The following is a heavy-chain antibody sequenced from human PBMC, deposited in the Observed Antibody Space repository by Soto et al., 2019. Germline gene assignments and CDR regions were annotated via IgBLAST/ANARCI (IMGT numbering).Heavy chain of an antibody. Sequence: QGTLKESGPTLVKPTQTLTLTCSFSGFSLSTSGVGVGWIRQSPGKAPEWLALIYWSGDEHYRPSLKSRPSIIKDTSKNHVVLIMSDMDPVDTATYYCARGLATLPVFAFDIWGQGTMVTVSS. J-gene: IGHJ3*02. V-gene: IGHV2-5*01. CDR1: GFSLSTSGVG. CDR2: IYWSGDE. D-gene: IGHD6-6*01. CDR3: ARGLATLPVFAFDI.